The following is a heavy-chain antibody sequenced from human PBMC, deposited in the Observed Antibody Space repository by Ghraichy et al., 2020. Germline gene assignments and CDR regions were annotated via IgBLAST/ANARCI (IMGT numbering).Heavy chain of an antibody. V-gene: IGHV4-4*02. CDR1: GGSISSSNW. D-gene: IGHD2-15*01. CDR3: AGGGLGYCSGGSYYTDFQH. CDR2: IYHRGST. J-gene: IGHJ1*01. Sequence: SETLSLTCAVSGGSISSSNWWSWIRQPPGKGLEWIGVIYHRGSTNYTPSLKSRVSISVDKSKNPFSLKLSSVTAADTAVYYCAGGGLGYCSGGSYYTDFQHWGQGTLVTVSS.